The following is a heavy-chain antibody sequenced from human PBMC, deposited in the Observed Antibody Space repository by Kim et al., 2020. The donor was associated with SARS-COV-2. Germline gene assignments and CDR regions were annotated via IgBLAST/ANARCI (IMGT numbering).Heavy chain of an antibody. J-gene: IGHJ4*02. CDR1: GFTFSSYW. V-gene: IGHV3-7*01. Sequence: GGSLRLSCAASGFTFSSYWMSWVRQAPGKGLEWVANIKQDGSEKYYVDSVKGRFTISRDNAKNSLYLQMNSLRAEDTAVYYCARDGRLRYFDWPNPYFDYWGQGTLVTVSS. D-gene: IGHD3-9*01. CDR3: ARDGRLRYFDWPNPYFDY. CDR2: IKQDGSEK.